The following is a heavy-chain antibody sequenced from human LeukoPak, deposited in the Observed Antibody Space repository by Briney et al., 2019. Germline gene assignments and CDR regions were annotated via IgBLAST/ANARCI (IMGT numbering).Heavy chain of an antibody. CDR3: ARGSLMAATGTGLSS. D-gene: IGHD6-13*01. J-gene: IGHJ5*02. CDR1: GYTFTGFY. Sequence: ASVKVSCKASGYTFTGFYMHWVRQAPGQGLERMGWINPNSGDTNYAQNFQGRVTMTRDTSISTAYVELSRLTSDDTAVYYCARGSLMAATGTGLSSWGQGTLVTVSS. CDR2: INPNSGDT. V-gene: IGHV1-2*02.